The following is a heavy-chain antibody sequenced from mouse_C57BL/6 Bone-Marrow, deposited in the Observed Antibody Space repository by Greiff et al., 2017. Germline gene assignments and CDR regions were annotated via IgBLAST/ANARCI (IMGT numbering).Heavy chain of an antibody. V-gene: IGHV1-80*01. Sequence: QVQLQQSGAELVKPGASVKISCKASGYAFSSYWMNWVKQRPGKGLEWIGQIYPGDGDTNYNGKFKGKATLTADKSSSTAYMELRSLTSEDSAVYFCARGGYDYDGFAYWGQGTLVTVSA. J-gene: IGHJ3*01. CDR1: GYAFSSYW. D-gene: IGHD2-4*01. CDR2: IYPGDGDT. CDR3: ARGGYDYDGFAY.